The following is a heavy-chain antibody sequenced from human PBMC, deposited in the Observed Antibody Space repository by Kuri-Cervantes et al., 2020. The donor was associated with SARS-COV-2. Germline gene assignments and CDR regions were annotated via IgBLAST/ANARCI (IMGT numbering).Heavy chain of an antibody. J-gene: IGHJ3*01. V-gene: IGHV1-24*01. CDR2: FDPEDGET. D-gene: IGHD1-1*01. Sequence: ASVKVSCKVSGYTLTELSMHWVRQAPGKGLEWMGGFDPEDGETIYAQKFQGRVTMTTDTSINTAYMEVSSLSFEDTAIYYCARDSGDWNPDGLDLWGQGTLVTVSS. CDR3: ARDSGDWNPDGLDL. CDR1: GYTLTELS.